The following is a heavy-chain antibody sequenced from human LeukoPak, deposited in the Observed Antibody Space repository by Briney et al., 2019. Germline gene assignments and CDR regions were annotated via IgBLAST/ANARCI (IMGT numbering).Heavy chain of an antibody. CDR3: ARGGIDLNSWSEWFDP. D-gene: IGHD6-13*01. CDR2: MNPNSGNT. J-gene: IGHJ5*02. V-gene: IGHV1-8*01. Sequence: ASVKVSCKASGYTFTSYDINWVRQATGQGLEWMGWMNPNSGNTGYAQKFQGRVTMTRNTSISTAYMELSSLRSEDTAVYYCARGGIDLNSWSEWFDPWGQGTLVTVSS. CDR1: GYTFTSYD.